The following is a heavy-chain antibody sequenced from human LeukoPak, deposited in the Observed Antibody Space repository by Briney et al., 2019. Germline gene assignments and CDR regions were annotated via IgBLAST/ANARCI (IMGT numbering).Heavy chain of an antibody. CDR2: IYSGGST. CDR1: GFTVCSNY. Sequence: GGSLRLSCAASGFTVCSNYMSWVRQAPGKGLEWVSVIYSGGSTYYADSVKGRFTISRDNSKNTLYLQMKSLRAEETAVYYCARAPATYYGMDAWGQGTTVTVSS. J-gene: IGHJ6*02. CDR3: ARAPATYYGMDA. V-gene: IGHV3-66*01.